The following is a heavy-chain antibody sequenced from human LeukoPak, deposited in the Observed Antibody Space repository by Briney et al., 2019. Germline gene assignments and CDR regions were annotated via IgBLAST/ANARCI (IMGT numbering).Heavy chain of an antibody. CDR3: ARGPDSSSWYPAQYYYYGMDV. CDR1: GITLSNYG. D-gene: IGHD6-13*01. V-gene: IGHV3-23*01. J-gene: IGHJ6*02. CDR2: ISDRGSRT. Sequence: GGSLRLSCAVSGITLSNYGMSWVRQAPGKGLEWVAGISDRGSRTNYADSVKGRFTISTDHPKNTLYLQMNSLRAEDTAVYYCARGPDSSSWYPAQYYYYGMDVWGQGTTVTVSS.